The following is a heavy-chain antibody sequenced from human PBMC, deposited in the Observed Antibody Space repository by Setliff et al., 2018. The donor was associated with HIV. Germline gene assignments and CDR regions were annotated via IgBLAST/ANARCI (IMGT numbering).Heavy chain of an antibody. D-gene: IGHD3-10*01. V-gene: IGHV4-39*07. CDR1: GGSISSSSYY. Sequence: TSETLSLTCTVSGGSISSSSYYWGWIRQPPGKGLEWSGNIHTSGSTKYNPSLKSRVTISADTSRNQFSLNLSSVPAAETAVYYCARVGCHGSGRYLFDCWGQGTRVTVSS. J-gene: IGHJ4*02. CDR3: ARVGCHGSGRYLFDC. CDR2: IHTSGST.